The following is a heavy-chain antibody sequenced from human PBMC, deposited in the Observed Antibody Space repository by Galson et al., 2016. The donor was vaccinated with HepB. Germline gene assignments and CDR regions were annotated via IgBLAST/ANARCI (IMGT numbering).Heavy chain of an antibody. CDR3: ARNFGLWFGESNWFDP. CDR2: VYFSGST. J-gene: IGHJ5*02. D-gene: IGHD3-10*01. Sequence: SETLSLTCTVSGDSIGGTSYYWGWIRQPPGKGLEWIGNVYFSGSTYYNPSLKSRATISLDTSKNQFSLKVTSVTAADTAMYYCARNFGLWFGESNWFDPWGQGTVVTVSS. V-gene: IGHV4-39*01. CDR1: GDSIGGTSYY.